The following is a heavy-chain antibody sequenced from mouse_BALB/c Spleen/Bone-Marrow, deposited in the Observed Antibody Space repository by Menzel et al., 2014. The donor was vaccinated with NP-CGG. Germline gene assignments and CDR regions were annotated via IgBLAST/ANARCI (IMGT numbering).Heavy chain of an antibody. V-gene: IGHV1-82*01. CDR3: ARIYGSSYFVY. D-gene: IGHD1-1*01. J-gene: IGHJ3*01. CDR2: IYPGDGDT. CDR1: GYAFSSSW. Sequence: VQLQQSGPELVKPGASVKISCRASGYAFSSSWMNWVKQRPGQGLEWIGRIYPGDGDTNYNGKFKGKATLTADKSSSTAYMQLSSLTSVDSAVYFCARIYGSSYFVYWGQGTLVTVSA.